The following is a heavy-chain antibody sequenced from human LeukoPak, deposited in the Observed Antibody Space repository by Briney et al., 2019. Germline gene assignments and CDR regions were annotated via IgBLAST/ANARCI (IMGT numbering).Heavy chain of an antibody. V-gene: IGHV1-18*01. D-gene: IGHD3-10*01. CDR3: AREAPISDSGNYYKSLGY. CDR1: GFALTTYN. CDR2: VTAFNENT. Sequence: EASVKVSCKASGFALTTYNIVWLRQAPGQGLEWVGWVTAFNENTHYSRKFQGRVTMTRDTSTSTAYMELRSLRSDDTAVYYCAREAPISDSGNYYKSLGYWGQGTLVTVSS. J-gene: IGHJ4*02.